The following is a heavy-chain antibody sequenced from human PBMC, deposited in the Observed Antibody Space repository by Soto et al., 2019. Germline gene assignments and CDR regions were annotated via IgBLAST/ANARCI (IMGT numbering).Heavy chain of an antibody. V-gene: IGHV3-30-3*01. J-gene: IGHJ6*02. CDR3: ARGGSGSSYYYYGMDV. CDR1: GFTFSSYA. D-gene: IGHD3-10*01. CDR2: ISYDGSNK. Sequence: GGSLRLSCAASGFTFSSYAMHWVRQAPGKGLEWVAVISYDGSNKYYADSVKGRFTISRDNSKNTLYLQMNSLRAEDTAVFYCARGGSGSSYYYYGMDVWGQGTTVTVSS.